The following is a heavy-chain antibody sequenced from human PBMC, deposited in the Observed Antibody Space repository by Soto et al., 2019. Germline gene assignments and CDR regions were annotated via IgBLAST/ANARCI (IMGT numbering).Heavy chain of an antibody. Sequence: QVQLQESGPGLAKPSETLSLTCTVSGGSINDNYWIWIRQPPGKGLEWIGYIYYIGSTNYNPSLNSRVTISVDTSKNHFSLKLDSVTAADTAVYFCARARYSHAYFDSWGQGALVTVSS. CDR2: IYYIGST. J-gene: IGHJ4*02. CDR3: ARARYSHAYFDS. V-gene: IGHV4-59*01. CDR1: GGSINDNY. D-gene: IGHD5-18*01.